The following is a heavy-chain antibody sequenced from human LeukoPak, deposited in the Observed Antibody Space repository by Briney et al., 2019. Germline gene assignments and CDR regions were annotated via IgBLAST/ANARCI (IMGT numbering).Heavy chain of an antibody. CDR2: MNPNSGNT. CDR1: GYTFTSYD. V-gene: IGHV1-8*03. D-gene: IGHD2-2*01. CDR3: ARAHQPYCSSTSCYVGLEFDY. Sequence: GASVKVSCKASGYTFTSYDINWVRQAPGQGLEWMGWMNPNSGNTGYAQKFQGRVTITRNTSISTAYMELSSLRSEDTAVYYCARAHQPYCSSTSCYVGLEFDYWGQGTLVTVSS. J-gene: IGHJ4*02.